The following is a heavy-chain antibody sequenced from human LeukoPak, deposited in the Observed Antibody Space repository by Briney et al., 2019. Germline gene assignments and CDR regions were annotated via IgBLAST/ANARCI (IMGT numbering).Heavy chain of an antibody. CDR3: ARDIIPSGSYYYYYYMDV. Sequence: SETLSLTCTVSAGSLSSYYGSWVRQPAGKGLEWIGRIYTSGSTNYNPSLKSRVTMSVDTSKHQFSLELSSLTAEETAVYYCARDIIPSGSYYYYYYMDVWGKGTTVTVSS. CDR1: AGSLSSYY. V-gene: IGHV4-4*07. D-gene: IGHD1-26*01. CDR2: IYTSGST. J-gene: IGHJ6*03.